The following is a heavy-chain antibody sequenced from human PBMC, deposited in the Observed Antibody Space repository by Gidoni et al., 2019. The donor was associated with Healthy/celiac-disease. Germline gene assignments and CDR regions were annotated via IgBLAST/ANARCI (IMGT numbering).Heavy chain of an antibody. CDR1: AGSISSSSYY. J-gene: IGHJ4*02. V-gene: IGHV4-39*07. CDR2: IYYSGST. D-gene: IGHD3-9*01. CDR3: ARRDYDILTGYWSY. Sequence: QLQLQESGPGLVKPSETLSLTCTVSAGSISSSSYYWGWIRQPPGKGLEWIGSIYYSGSTYYNPSLKSRVTISVDTSKNQFSLKLSSVTAADTAVYYCARRDYDILTGYWSYWGQGTLVTVSS.